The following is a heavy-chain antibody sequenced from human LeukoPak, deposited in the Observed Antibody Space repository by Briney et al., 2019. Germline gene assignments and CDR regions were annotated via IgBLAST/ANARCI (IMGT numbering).Heavy chain of an antibody. CDR3: ARQSTYTYNDLDS. Sequence: ASVKVSCKTSGGTFSTYAITWVRQTPGQGLEWMGGIIPMFGTANYAQKFQDRVTITADKSTSTAYMELSSLRSEDTAVYYCARQSTYTYNDLDSWGQGTLITVSS. J-gene: IGHJ4*02. CDR1: GGTFSTYA. V-gene: IGHV1-69*06. D-gene: IGHD5-18*01. CDR2: IIPMFGTA.